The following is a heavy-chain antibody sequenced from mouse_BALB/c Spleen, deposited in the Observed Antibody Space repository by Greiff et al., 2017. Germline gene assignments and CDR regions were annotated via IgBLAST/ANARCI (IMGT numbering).Heavy chain of an antibody. Sequence: VQLQQPGAELVKPGASVKLSCKASGYTFTSYYMYWVKQRPGQGLEWIGGINPSNGGTNFNEKFKSKATLTVDKSSSTPYMQLSSLTSEDSAVYYCKRWGDGAMDYWGQGTSVTVSS. CDR1: GYTFTSYY. CDR3: KRWGDGAMDY. D-gene: IGHD3-3*01. V-gene: IGHV1S81*02. CDR2: INPSNGGT. J-gene: IGHJ4*01.